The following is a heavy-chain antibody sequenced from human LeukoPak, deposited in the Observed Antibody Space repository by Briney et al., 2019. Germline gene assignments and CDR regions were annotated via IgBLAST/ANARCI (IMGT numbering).Heavy chain of an antibody. D-gene: IGHD3-10*01. CDR1: GGSISSSGYY. CDR3: ARRGRVTMVRGVPFVFDP. V-gene: IGHV4-39*07. J-gene: IGHJ5*02. CDR2: IYYSGST. Sequence: SETLSLTCTVSGGSISSSGYYWGWIRQPPGKGLEWIGSIYYSGSTYYNPSLKSRVTISVDTSKNQFSLKLSSVTAADTAVYYCARRGRVTMVRGVPFVFDPWGQGTLVTVSS.